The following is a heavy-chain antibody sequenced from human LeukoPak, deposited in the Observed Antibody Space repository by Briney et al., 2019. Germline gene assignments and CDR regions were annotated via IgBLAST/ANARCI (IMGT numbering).Heavy chain of an antibody. Sequence: ASVKVSCKASGGTFSSYAISWVRQAPGQGLEWMGGIIPIFGTANYAQKFQGRVTITADKSTSTAYMELSSLRSEDTAVYYCARALQGHYFDYYHMDVWGKGTTVTVSS. D-gene: IGHD3-22*01. CDR2: IIPIFGTA. CDR3: ARALQGHYFDYYHMDV. V-gene: IGHV1-69*06. J-gene: IGHJ6*03. CDR1: GGTFSSYA.